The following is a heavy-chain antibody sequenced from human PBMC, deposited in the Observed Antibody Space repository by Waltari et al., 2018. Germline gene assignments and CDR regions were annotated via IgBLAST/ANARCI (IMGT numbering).Heavy chain of an antibody. D-gene: IGHD3-22*01. CDR1: GGSISSYY. Sequence: QVQLQESGPGLVKPSETLSLTCTVSGGSISSYYWSWIRQPPGKGLEWIGYIYTSGSTNSNPSLKSRVTISVDTSKNQFSLKLSSVTAADTAVYYCARALPNYYDSSGYSSYFDYWGQGTLVTVSS. CDR2: IYTSGST. V-gene: IGHV4-4*09. J-gene: IGHJ4*02. CDR3: ARALPNYYDSSGYSSYFDY.